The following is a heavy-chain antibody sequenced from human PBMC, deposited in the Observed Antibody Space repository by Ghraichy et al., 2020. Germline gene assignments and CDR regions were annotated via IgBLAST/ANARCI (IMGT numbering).Heavy chain of an antibody. Sequence: SETLSLTCAVSGGSISSGGYSWSWIRQPPGKGLEWIGYIYHSGSTYYNPSLKSRVTISVDRSKNQFSLKLSSVTAADTAVYYCARTSVVPAAMYVFDYWGQGTLVTVSS. CDR3: ARTSVVPAAMYVFDY. CDR2: IYHSGST. V-gene: IGHV4-30-2*01. D-gene: IGHD2-2*01. J-gene: IGHJ4*02. CDR1: GGSISSGGYS.